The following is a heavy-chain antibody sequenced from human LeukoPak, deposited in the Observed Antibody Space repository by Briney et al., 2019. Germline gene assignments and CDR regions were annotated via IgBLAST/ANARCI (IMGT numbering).Heavy chain of an antibody. CDR1: GFTFSSYS. V-gene: IGHV3-21*01. Sequence: GGSLRLSCAASGFTFSSYSFNWVRQAPGKGLEWVASITTTSTYIWYADSVKGRFTISRDNAQNSLYLQMNRLRVEDTAVYYCFRELSGSGYLYYFEHWGQGTLVTVSS. D-gene: IGHD5-12*01. J-gene: IGHJ4*02. CDR3: FRELSGSGYLYYFEH. CDR2: ITTTSTYI.